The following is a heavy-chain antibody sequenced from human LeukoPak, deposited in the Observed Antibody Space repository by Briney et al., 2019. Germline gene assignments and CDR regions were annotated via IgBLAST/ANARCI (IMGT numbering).Heavy chain of an antibody. CDR2: IKQDGSEK. Sequence: GESLKISCKGSGYSFTSYWIGWVRQTPGKGLEWVANIKQDGSEKHCVDSLKGRFTISRDNAKNSLYLQMNNLRAEDTALYYCVRSSMVRITMIAAPFDHWGQGSLVTVSS. CDR1: GYSFTSYW. V-gene: IGHV3-7*03. D-gene: IGHD3-22*01. J-gene: IGHJ4*02. CDR3: VRSSMVRITMIAAPFDH.